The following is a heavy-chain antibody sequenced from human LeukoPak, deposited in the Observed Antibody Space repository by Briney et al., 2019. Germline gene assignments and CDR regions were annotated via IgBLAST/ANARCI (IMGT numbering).Heavy chain of an antibody. CDR1: GYTFTSYY. CDR2: INPSSGST. Sequence: ASVKVSCKACGYTFTSYYMHLVRQAPGHGLEWMGIINPSSGSTSYTQKFQGRVTMTRDTSTTTVYMELSSLTSDDTAVYYCARAGGDSSSWYVDYWGQGTLVTVSS. D-gene: IGHD6-13*01. J-gene: IGHJ4*02. CDR3: ARAGGDSSSWYVDY. V-gene: IGHV1-46*01.